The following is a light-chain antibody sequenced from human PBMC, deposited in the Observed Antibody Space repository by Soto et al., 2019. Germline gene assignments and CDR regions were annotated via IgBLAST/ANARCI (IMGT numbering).Light chain of an antibody. V-gene: IGLV2-14*01. CDR1: NSDVGAYNY. Sequence: QPALTQPASVSGSLGQSITISCTGTNSDVGAYNYVSWFRQYPGTAPKLVIYDVSNRPSGVSRRFSGSKSGNAASLTISGLQSEDEADYYCTSYTTSSTLRYVFGTGTKVTVL. CDR2: DVS. J-gene: IGLJ1*01. CDR3: TSYTTSSTLRYV.